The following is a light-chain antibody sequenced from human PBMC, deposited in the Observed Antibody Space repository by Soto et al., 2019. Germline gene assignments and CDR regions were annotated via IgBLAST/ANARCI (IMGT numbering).Light chain of an antibody. CDR1: HRVSNNY. CDR2: GAY. V-gene: IGKV3D-20*02. CDR3: QQRSNLIT. J-gene: IGKJ5*01. Sequence: EIVLTHSPGTLSLSPGERATLSCTASHRVSNNYLAWYQQKPGQAPRLLIYGAYNRATGIPARFSGSGSGTDFTLTISSLEPEDFAVYYCQQRSNLITFGQGTRLEIK.